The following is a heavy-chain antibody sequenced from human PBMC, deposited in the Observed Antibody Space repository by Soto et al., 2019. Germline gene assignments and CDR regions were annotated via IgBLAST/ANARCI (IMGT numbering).Heavy chain of an antibody. Sequence: QVQLQESGPRLVKPLQTLSLTCTVSGDSINSGDYYWSWIRQPPGRGLEWVGYSFYSGITDYNPSLKSRMTISMDTSKNQFSLGLNSVTAADTAVYFCARWSGVGVAGMDVWGQGTTVSVSS. CDR2: SFYSGIT. CDR1: GDSINSGDYY. D-gene: IGHD3-10*01. V-gene: IGHV4-30-4*01. J-gene: IGHJ6*02. CDR3: ARWSGVGVAGMDV.